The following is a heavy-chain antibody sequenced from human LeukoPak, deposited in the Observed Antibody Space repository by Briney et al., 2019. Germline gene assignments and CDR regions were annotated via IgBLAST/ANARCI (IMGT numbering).Heavy chain of an antibody. CDR3: AHSVAATFDT. D-gene: IGHD6-25*01. CDR1: GFSLSTSGVG. CDR2: IYWNDDQ. J-gene: IGHJ4*02. Sequence: SGPTLVKPTQTLTLTCTFSGFSLSTSGVGVGWIRQPPGKPLEWLGFIYWNDDQRYSPSLKNRLTITKGTSKDRVVLTLTNMDPVDTATYYCAHSVAATFDTWGQGTLVTVSS. V-gene: IGHV2-5*01.